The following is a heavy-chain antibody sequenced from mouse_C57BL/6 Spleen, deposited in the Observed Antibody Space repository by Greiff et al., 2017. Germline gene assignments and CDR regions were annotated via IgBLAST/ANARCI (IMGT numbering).Heavy chain of an antibody. CDR2: IDPETGGT. Sequence: QVQLQQSGAELVRPGASVTLSCKASGYTFTDYEMHWVKQTPVHGLEWIGAIDPETGGTAYNQKFEGKAILTADKSSSTAYMELRSLTSEYSAVYYCTRRDDGDGFDYWGQGTTLTVSS. J-gene: IGHJ2*01. D-gene: IGHD1-2*01. V-gene: IGHV1-15*01. CDR1: GYTFTDYE. CDR3: TRRDDGDGFDY.